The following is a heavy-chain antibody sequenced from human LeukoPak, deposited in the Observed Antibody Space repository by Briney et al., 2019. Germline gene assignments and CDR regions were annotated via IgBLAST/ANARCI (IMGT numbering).Heavy chain of an antibody. J-gene: IGHJ6*02. CDR1: GGSISSSSYY. CDR3: ARVGATPRYYNYYGMDV. V-gene: IGHV4-39*07. CDR2: IYYSGST. D-gene: IGHD1-26*01. Sequence: PSETLSLTCTVSGGSISSSSYYWGWIRQPPGKGLEWTGSIYYSGSTYYNPSLKSRVTISVDTSKNQFSLRLSSVTAADTAVYYCARVGATPRYYNYYGMDVWGQGTTVTVSS.